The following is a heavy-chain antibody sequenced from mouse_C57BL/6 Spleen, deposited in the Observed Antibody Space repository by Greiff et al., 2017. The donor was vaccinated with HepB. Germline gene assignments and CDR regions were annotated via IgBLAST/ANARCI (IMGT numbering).Heavy chain of an antibody. CDR1: GFNFSSYT. Sequence: EVQLVESGGGLVKPGGSLKLSCAASGFNFSSYTMPWVRQTPEKRLEWVATISGGGGNTDYPDRVKGRFTISRDNAKNTLYLQMSSLMSEDTALYYCASSYYSNSAWFAYWGQGTLVTVSA. CDR3: ASSYYSNSAWFAY. J-gene: IGHJ3*01. D-gene: IGHD2-5*01. V-gene: IGHV5-9*01. CDR2: ISGGGGNT.